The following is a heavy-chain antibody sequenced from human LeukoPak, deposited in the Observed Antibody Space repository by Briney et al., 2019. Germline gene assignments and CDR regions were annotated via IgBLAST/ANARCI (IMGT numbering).Heavy chain of an antibody. CDR2: INHSGST. V-gene: IGHV4-34*01. D-gene: IGHD3-10*01. J-gene: IGHJ4*02. CDR1: GGSFSGYY. Sequence: PSETLSLTCAVYGGSFSGYYWSWIRQPPGKGLEWIGEINHSGSTNYNPSLKSRVTISVDTSKSQFSLKLSSVTAADTAVYYCARTMVRGVKPFDYWGQGTLVTVSS. CDR3: ARTMVRGVKPFDY.